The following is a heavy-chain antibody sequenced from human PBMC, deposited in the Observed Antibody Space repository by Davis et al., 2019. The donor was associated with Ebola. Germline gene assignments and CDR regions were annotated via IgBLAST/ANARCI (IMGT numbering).Heavy chain of an antibody. CDR2: IKQDGSEK. CDR3: ARDLYLGSWNYYVMDV. D-gene: IGHD2-2*02. V-gene: IGHV3-7*01. CDR1: GFAFSNYW. Sequence: GESLKISCAASGFAFSNYWMSWVRQAPGKGLEWVANIKQDGSEKYYVDSVKGRFTISRDNAKNSLYLQMNSLRAEDTAVYYCARDLYLGSWNYYVMDVWGQGTTVTVSS. J-gene: IGHJ6*02.